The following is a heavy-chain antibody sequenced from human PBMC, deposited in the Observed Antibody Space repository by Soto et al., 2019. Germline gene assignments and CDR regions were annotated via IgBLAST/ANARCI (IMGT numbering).Heavy chain of an antibody. J-gene: IGHJ4*02. CDR2: IFNSGTT. CDR3: ALALGPTTGLDY. V-gene: IGHV4-31*02. Sequence: PSETLSLTCSVSGASTVSHYHWTWIRQPPGKGLEWMGYIFNSGTTFYSPSLTSRLSISMDTSGNHFSLELRSVTAADTAVYYCALALGPTTGLDYWGQGTLVTVSS. D-gene: IGHD1-26*01. CDR1: GASTVSHYH.